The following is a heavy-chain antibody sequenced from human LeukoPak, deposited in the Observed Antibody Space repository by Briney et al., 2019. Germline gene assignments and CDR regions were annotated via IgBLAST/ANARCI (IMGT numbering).Heavy chain of an antibody. Sequence: PGGSLRLSCAASGFTFSSYSMNWVRQAPGKGLEWVSSISSSSSYICYADSVKGRFTISRDNAKNSLYLQMNSLRAEDTAVYYCARALGYCSSTSCKPINFDYWGQGTLVTVSS. CDR1: GFTFSSYS. CDR2: ISSSSSYI. D-gene: IGHD2-2*01. J-gene: IGHJ4*02. CDR3: ARALGYCSSTSCKPINFDY. V-gene: IGHV3-21*01.